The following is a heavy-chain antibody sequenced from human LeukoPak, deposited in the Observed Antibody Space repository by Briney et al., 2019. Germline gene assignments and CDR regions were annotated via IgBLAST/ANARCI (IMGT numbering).Heavy chain of an antibody. CDR3: ARGYWYSRAWVDY. Sequence: KPSETLSLTCTVSDASVSSGTYYWSWIRQPPGKGLEWIGYIYYTGSINYNPSLKGRVTISVDTSKNQFSLKLSSVTAADTAVYYCARGYWYSRAWVDYWGQGTLVTVSS. CDR1: DASVSSGTYY. J-gene: IGHJ4*02. V-gene: IGHV4-61*01. D-gene: IGHD6-13*01. CDR2: IYYTGSI.